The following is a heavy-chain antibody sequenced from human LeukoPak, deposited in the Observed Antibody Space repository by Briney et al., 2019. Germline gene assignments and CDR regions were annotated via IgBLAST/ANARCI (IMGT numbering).Heavy chain of an antibody. CDR3: ARGGDSYFDS. J-gene: IGHJ4*02. D-gene: IGHD3-10*01. V-gene: IGHV3-21*01. CDR2: ISSSSSSI. Sequence: GGSLRLSSAASGFIFSEFTMNWVRQAPGKGLEWVSSISSSSSSISYADSVKGRFTISRDNAKNSLYLQMSSLRAEDTAVYSCARGGDSYFDSWGQGTLVTVSS. CDR1: GFIFSEFT.